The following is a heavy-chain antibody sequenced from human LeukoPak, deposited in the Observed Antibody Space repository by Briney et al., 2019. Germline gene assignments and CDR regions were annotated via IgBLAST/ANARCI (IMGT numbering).Heavy chain of an antibody. J-gene: IGHJ6*03. CDR2: IQNSGST. CDR1: GGSIRDFY. V-gene: IGHV4-59*01. D-gene: IGHD6-19*01. CDR3: ASVAVPFGWYGGSYYWYMDV. Sequence: SETLSLTCTVSGGSIRDFYWSWIRQSPQRGLEFIGYIQNSGSTEYNPSLKSRVTISVDTSKNQFSLKLKPVTAADTAVYYCASVAVPFGWYGGSYYWYMDVWGKGTTVTVSS.